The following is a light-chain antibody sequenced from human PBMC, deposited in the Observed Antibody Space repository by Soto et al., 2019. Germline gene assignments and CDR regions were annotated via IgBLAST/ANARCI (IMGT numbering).Light chain of an antibody. V-gene: IGKV3-15*01. CDR2: GVS. J-gene: IGKJ4*01. Sequence: EIVMMQSPATLSVSPGERATLSCRASQSVSSNLAWYQQKPGQAPRLLIYGVSTRATGVPARFSGSGSGTEFTLTISSLQSEDSAVYYCQQYKNWLALTFGGGTKVDIK. CDR3: QQYKNWLALT. CDR1: QSVSSN.